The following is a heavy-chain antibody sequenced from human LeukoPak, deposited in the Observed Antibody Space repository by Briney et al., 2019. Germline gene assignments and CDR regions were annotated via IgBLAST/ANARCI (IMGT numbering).Heavy chain of an antibody. V-gene: IGHV4-34*01. CDR3: ARGASQPQAAAGLLDY. CDR2: INHSGST. CDR1: GGSFSGYC. D-gene: IGHD6-13*01. J-gene: IGHJ4*02. Sequence: SETLSLTCAVYGGSFSGYCWSWIRQPPGKGLEWIGEINHSGSTNYNPSLKSRVTISVDTSKNQFSLKLSSVTAADTAVYYCARGASQPQAAAGLLDYWGQGTLVTVSS.